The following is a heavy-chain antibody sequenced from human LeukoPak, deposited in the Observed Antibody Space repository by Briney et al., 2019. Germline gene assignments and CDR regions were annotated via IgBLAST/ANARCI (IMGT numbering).Heavy chain of an antibody. D-gene: IGHD6-6*01. CDR2: IYYSGST. V-gene: IGHV4-39*01. CDR1: GGSISSSSYY. Sequence: SETLSLTCTVSGGSISSSSYYWVWIRQPPGKGLEWIGSIYYSGSTYYNPSLKSRVTISVDTSKNQFSLKLSSVTAADTAVYYCARQSGSSSGLDYWGQGTLVTVSS. J-gene: IGHJ4*02. CDR3: ARQSGSSSGLDY.